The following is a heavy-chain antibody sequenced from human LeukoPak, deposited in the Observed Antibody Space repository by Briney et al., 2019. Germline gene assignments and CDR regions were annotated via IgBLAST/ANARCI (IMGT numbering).Heavy chain of an antibody. D-gene: IGHD6-19*01. CDR1: GYTFTGYF. Sequence: GASVKVSCKTSGYTFTGYFVFWVRQAPGQGLEWMGIINPTGGATTYGQQFQGRVTMTRDMSTSTIYMELSSLRFEDTAVYYCARVGSVAAVGDYWGQGTLVTVSS. J-gene: IGHJ4*02. V-gene: IGHV1-46*01. CDR3: ARVGSVAAVGDY. CDR2: INPTGGAT.